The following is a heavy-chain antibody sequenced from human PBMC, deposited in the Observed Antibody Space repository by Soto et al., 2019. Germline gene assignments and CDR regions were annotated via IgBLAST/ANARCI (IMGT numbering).Heavy chain of an antibody. J-gene: IGHJ3*02. V-gene: IGHV3-15*01. CDR3: TTDYPITMIVVVNGAFDI. Sequence: XGSLRLTCAASGFTFSNACMSWVRQAPGKGLDWVGRIKSKTDGGTTDYAAPVKGRFTISRDDSKNTLYLQMNSLKNEDTAVYYCTTDYPITMIVVVNGAFDIWGQGTMVTVSS. CDR1: GFTFSNAC. CDR2: IKSKTDGGTT. D-gene: IGHD3-22*01.